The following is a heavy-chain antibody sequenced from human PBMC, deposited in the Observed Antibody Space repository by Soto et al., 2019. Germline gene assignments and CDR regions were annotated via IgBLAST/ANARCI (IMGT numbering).Heavy chain of an antibody. CDR3: ARDQRLDSYSSPLYLYFDS. D-gene: IGHD6-19*01. Sequence: PSETLSLTCTVSGGSMSSNYWSWIRQSAGKGLEWIGRIYTSGTTNYNPSIKSRVTMSVDTSKNRFSLKLTSVTAADTAVYYCARDQRLDSYSSPLYLYFDSWGQGSLVT. CDR2: IYTSGTT. J-gene: IGHJ4*02. V-gene: IGHV4-4*07. CDR1: GGSMSSNY.